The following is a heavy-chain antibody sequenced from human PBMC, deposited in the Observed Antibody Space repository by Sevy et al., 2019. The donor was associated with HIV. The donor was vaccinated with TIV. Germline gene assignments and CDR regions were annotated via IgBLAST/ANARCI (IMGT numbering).Heavy chain of an antibody. V-gene: IGHV3-49*04. J-gene: IGHJ4*02. Sequence: GGSLRLSCTGSGFTFGDYAMSWVRQAPGKGLEWVAFLKHKAYGGTLDYAASVKGRFSISRDDSKSIAHLQMNDLKTEDTAIYYSTRWKGAQSIFDHWGQGALVTVSS. D-gene: IGHD1-1*01. CDR2: LKHKAYGGTL. CDR3: TRWKGAQSIFDH. CDR1: GFTFGDYA.